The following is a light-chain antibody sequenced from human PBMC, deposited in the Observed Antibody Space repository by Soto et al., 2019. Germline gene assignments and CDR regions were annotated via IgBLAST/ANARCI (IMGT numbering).Light chain of an antibody. CDR1: SSDVGSYNL. V-gene: IGLV2-23*01. CDR3: CSYAGTFVV. Sequence: QSALTQPASVSGSPGQSITISCTGTSSDVGSYNLVSWYQQHPGKAPKLMIYEGSKRPSGVSNRFSGSKSGNTASLTISGLQAEDEAYYYCCSYAGTFVVFGGGTKLTVL. J-gene: IGLJ2*01. CDR2: EGS.